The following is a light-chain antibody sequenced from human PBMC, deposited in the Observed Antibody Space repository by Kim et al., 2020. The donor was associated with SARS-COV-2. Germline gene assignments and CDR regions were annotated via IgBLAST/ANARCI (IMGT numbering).Light chain of an antibody. J-gene: IGLJ2*01. V-gene: IGLV2-8*01. CDR2: DVA. Sequence: QSALTQPPSASGSPGQSVTISCTGTRSDVGGYAHVSWYQQHPGKAPKLMIYDVAKRPSGVPDRFSGSKSGNTASLTVSGLQPEDEADYYCSSFAGSNNLIFGGGTQLTVL. CDR3: SSFAGSNNLI. CDR1: RSDVGGYAH.